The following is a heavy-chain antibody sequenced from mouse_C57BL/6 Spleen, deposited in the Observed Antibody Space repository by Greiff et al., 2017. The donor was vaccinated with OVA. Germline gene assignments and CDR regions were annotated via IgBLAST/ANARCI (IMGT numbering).Heavy chain of an antibody. V-gene: IGHV1-63*01. CDR3: ARYGNYMDY. Sequence: QVHVKQSGAELVRPGTSVKMSCKASGYTFTNYWIGWAKQRPGHGLEWIGDIYPGGGYTNYNEKFKGKATLTADKSSSTAYMQFSSLTSEDSAIYYCARYGNYMDYWGQGTSVTVSS. CDR2: IYPGGGYT. CDR1: GYTFTNYW. J-gene: IGHJ4*01. D-gene: IGHD2-1*01.